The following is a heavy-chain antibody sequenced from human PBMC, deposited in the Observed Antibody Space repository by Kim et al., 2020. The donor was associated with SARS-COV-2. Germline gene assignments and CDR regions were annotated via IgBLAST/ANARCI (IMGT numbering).Heavy chain of an antibody. CDR2: ISYDGSNK. V-gene: IGHV3-30-3*01. J-gene: IGHJ6*02. CDR3: ARDRDHLRSYGMDV. CDR1: GFTFSSYA. D-gene: IGHD5-12*01. Sequence: GGSLRLSCAASGFTFSSYAMHWVRQAPGKGLEWVAVISYDGSNKYYADSVKGRFTISRDNSKNTLYLQMNSLRAEDTAVYYCARDRDHLRSYGMDVWGQG.